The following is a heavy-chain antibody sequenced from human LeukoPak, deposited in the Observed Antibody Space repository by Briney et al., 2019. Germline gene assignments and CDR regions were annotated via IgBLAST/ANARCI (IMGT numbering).Heavy chain of an antibody. V-gene: IGHV3-30*02. CDR2: IRYDGSNK. D-gene: IGHD2-15*01. CDR1: GFTFSSYG. Sequence: GGSLRLSCAASGFTFSSYGMHWVRQAPGKGLEWVAFIRYDGSNKYYADSVKGRFTISRDNSKNTLYLQMNSLRAEDTAVYYCARLIVVVVAATRGYMDVWGKGTTVTVSS. CDR3: ARLIVVVVAATRGYMDV. J-gene: IGHJ6*03.